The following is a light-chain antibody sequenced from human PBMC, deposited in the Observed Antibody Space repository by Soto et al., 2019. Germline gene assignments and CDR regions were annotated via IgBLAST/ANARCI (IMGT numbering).Light chain of an antibody. J-gene: IGKJ1*01. CDR3: QQNAITPPWT. V-gene: IGKV1-39*01. CDR2: AAS. Sequence: QLTQSPSSLSASVGDRVIITCRASQSVSRSLNWYQQKPGQPPKLLLYAASTLHSGVPSRFSGSGSGKEFTLTISSLQPEDFATYYCQQNAITPPWTFGQGTKVDIK. CDR1: QSVSRS.